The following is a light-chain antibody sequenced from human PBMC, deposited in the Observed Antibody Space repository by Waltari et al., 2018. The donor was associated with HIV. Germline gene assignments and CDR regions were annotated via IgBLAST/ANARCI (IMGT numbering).Light chain of an antibody. Sequence: YELTQPPSVSLSPGPTARITCSGDAFPREYSVCYKQRPGKAPVVVINKDSERPSGIPERISGSSSGTTVTLNISGVQAEDETDYYCQSADRSGTYYVFGSGTKVTVL. V-gene: IGLV3-25*03. CDR1: AFPREY. CDR3: QSADRSGTYYV. CDR2: KDS. J-gene: IGLJ1*01.